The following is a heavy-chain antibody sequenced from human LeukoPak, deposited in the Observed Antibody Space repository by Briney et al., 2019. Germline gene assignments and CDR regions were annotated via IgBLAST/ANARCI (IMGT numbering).Heavy chain of an antibody. CDR1: GFTFSSYG. V-gene: IGHV3-30*02. CDR2: IRYDGSNK. CDR3: AKDFWSGSLNYYMDV. Sequence: PGGSLRLSCAASGFTFSSYGMHWVRQAPGKGLEWVAFIRYDGSNKYYADSVKGRSTISRDNSKNTLYLQMNSLRAEDTAVYYCAKDFWSGSLNYYMDVWGKGTTATVSS. J-gene: IGHJ6*03. D-gene: IGHD3-3*01.